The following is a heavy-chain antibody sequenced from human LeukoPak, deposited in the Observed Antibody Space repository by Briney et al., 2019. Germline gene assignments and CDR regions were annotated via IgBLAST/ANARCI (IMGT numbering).Heavy chain of an antibody. D-gene: IGHD2-15*01. Sequence: SETLSLTCTVSGGSISSYYWSWIRQPPGKGLEWIGYIYYSGSTNYNPSLKSRVTMSVDTSKNQFSLKLSSVTAADTAVYYCARARYCSGGSCYSGVDYWGQGTLVTVSS. CDR3: ARARYCSGGSCYSGVDY. J-gene: IGHJ4*02. V-gene: IGHV4-59*12. CDR1: GGSISSYY. CDR2: IYYSGST.